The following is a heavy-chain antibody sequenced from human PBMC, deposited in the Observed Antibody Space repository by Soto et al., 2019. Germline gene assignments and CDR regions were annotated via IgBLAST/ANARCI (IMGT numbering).Heavy chain of an antibody. CDR1: GRTLSTYA. J-gene: IGHJ4*01. D-gene: IGHD5-18*01. Sequence: SVKVSSKASGRTLSTYAISRVRQAPGQGLEWMGGIIPIFGTANYAQKFQGRVTITADESTSTAYMELSSLRAEDTAVYYCAKDGLGAYSYGSYYFDYWGQGTLVTVSS. CDR3: AKDGLGAYSYGSYYFDY. V-gene: IGHV1-69*13. CDR2: IIPIFGTA.